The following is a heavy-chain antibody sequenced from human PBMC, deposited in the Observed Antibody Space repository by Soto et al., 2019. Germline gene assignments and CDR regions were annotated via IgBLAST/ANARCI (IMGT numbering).Heavy chain of an antibody. CDR3: VRQGYGPLHGLVDV. Sequence: SETLSLTSSVSGGSMSGYDWSWIRLPPGKPMEWIGYVHDSWGAAYNPSLRSRVAISLDTSKSQFSLSLTSVSATDTAMYYCVRQGYGPLHGLVDVWGQGTTVTVSS. J-gene: IGHJ6*02. CDR2: VHDSWGA. CDR1: GGSMSGYD. D-gene: IGHD5-18*01. V-gene: IGHV4-59*08.